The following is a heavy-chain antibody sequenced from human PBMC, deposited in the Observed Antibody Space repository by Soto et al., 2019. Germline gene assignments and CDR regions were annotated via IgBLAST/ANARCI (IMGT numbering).Heavy chain of an antibody. V-gene: IGHV3-21*01. J-gene: IGHJ4*02. Sequence: GGSLRLSCAASGFTFSSYSMNWIRQAPGKGLEWVSSISSSSSSYIYYADSVKGRFTISRDNAKNSLYLQMNSLRAEDTAVYYCARDILVPAANFDYWGQGTLVTVSS. CDR3: ARDILVPAANFDY. D-gene: IGHD2-2*01. CDR2: ISSSSSSYI. CDR1: GFTFSSYS.